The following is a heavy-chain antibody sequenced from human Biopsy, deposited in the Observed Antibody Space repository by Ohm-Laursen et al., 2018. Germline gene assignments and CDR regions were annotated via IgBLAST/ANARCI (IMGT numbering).Heavy chain of an antibody. J-gene: IGHJ4*02. CDR1: DGSISNIINY. D-gene: IGHD3-10*01. CDR2: IYHTGIT. Sequence: SETLSLTSIVTDGSISNIINYWGWIRQPLGKGLEWLGSIYHTGITDYNPSLKSRVTISVDTSNNQFSLKLSSLTAADTAVYYCARHSFGSGRDFWGQGTLVTVSS. V-gene: IGHV4-39*01. CDR3: ARHSFGSGRDF.